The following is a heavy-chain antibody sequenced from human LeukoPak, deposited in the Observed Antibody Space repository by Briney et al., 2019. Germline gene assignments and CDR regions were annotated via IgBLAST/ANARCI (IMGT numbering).Heavy chain of an antibody. J-gene: IGHJ4*02. CDR2: IYYSGST. CDR1: GGSISSAYDY. D-gene: IGHD2-2*02. CDR3: ARYLPISGKFYFDS. V-gene: IGHV4-31*03. Sequence: PSETLSLTCTVSGGSISSAYDYWSWIRQPPGKGLEWIGYIYYSGSTYYNPSLKSRVTISVDTSKKQFSLKLTSVTAADTAVYYCARYLPISGKFYFDSWGQGTLVTVSS.